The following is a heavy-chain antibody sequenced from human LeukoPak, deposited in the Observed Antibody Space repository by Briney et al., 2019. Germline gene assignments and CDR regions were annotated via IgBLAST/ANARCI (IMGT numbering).Heavy chain of an antibody. CDR1: GFTFNSYA. CDR2: ISYDGSNK. Sequence: PGGSLRLSCAASGFTFNSYAFNWVRQAPGKGLEWVAVISYDGSNKYYADSVKGRFTISRDNSKNTLYLQMNSLRAEDTAVYYCARDLRLIAVALVYWGQGTPVTVSS. J-gene: IGHJ4*02. V-gene: IGHV3-30*04. CDR3: ARDLRLIAVALVY. D-gene: IGHD6-19*01.